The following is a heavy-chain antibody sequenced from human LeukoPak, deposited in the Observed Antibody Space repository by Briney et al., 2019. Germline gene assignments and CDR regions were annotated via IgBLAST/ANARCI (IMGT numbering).Heavy chain of an antibody. J-gene: IGHJ3*01. CDR3: ARDSADEGGFQLLAFDV. Sequence: GGSLRLSCAASGFTFSSYEMNWVRQAPGKGLEWVSYVSESSSTKYYADSVKGRFAISRDNSNTSLYLQMNSLRAEDTAVYYCARDSADEGGFQLLAFDVWGQGTMVTVSS. V-gene: IGHV3-48*01. CDR2: VSESSSTK. CDR1: GFTFSSYE. D-gene: IGHD2-2*01.